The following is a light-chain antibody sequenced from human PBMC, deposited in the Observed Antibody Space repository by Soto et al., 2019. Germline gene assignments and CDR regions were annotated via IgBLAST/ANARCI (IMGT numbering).Light chain of an antibody. CDR3: QQSYNTPRT. J-gene: IGKJ2*01. Sequence: DIQLTQSPSSLSASVGDRVTITCRASNTINNYLNWYQQKPGKAPKLLIYAVSTLQGGVPPRFSGSGSGKDFTLTISSLQPEDFATYYCQQSYNTPRTLGQGTKLEIK. CDR1: NTINNY. V-gene: IGKV1-39*01. CDR2: AVS.